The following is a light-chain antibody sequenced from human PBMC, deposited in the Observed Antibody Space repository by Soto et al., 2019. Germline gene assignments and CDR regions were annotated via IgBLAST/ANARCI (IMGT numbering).Light chain of an antibody. CDR3: SSFTSSLTWV. CDR1: ATDVGSYNY. V-gene: IGLV2-14*01. CDR2: EVS. Sequence: QSALTQPASVSGSPGQSITISCTGTATDVGSYNYVSWYQQHPNKAPKLMIYEVSNRPSGISNRFFGSKSGNTASLTISGLQAEDEADYYCSSFTSSLTWVFGGGTRSPS. J-gene: IGLJ3*02.